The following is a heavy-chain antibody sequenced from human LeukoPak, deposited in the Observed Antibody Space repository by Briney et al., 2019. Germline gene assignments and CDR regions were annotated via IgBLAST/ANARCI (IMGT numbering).Heavy chain of an antibody. V-gene: IGHV3-30-3*01. D-gene: IGHD1-7*01. J-gene: IGHJ4*02. CDR1: GFTFSGYA. Sequence: GRSLRLSCAASGFTFSGYAMHWVRHAPGKGLEWVAVISKDGSDKYYPGSVRGRFTISRDNSKNTIYLQMDSLRAEDTAIYYCARDYWWNYDYWGQGTLVTVSS. CDR2: ISKDGSDK. CDR3: ARDYWWNYDY.